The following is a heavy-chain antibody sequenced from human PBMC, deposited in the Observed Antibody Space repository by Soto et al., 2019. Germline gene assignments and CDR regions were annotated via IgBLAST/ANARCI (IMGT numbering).Heavy chain of an antibody. CDR3: ARVIVTDYDFWSGYLNV. J-gene: IGHJ6*02. CDR2: IIPIFGTA. V-gene: IGHV1-69*13. CDR1: GGTFSSYA. D-gene: IGHD3-3*01. Sequence: SVKVSCKASGGTFSSYAISWVRQAPGQGLEWMGGIIPIFGTANYAQKFQGRVTITADESTSTAYMELSSLRSEDTAVYYCARVIVTDYDFWSGYLNVWGQGTTVTVS.